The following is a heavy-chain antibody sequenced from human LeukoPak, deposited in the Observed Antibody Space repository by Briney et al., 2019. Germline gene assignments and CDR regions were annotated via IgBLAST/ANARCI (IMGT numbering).Heavy chain of an antibody. Sequence: GASVKVSCKAFGYTFTSNYMHWVRQAPGQGPEWMGVISPSGGSTTYAQKFQGRVTMTRDTSISTAYMELSRLRSDDTAVYYCARTTTLDYWGQGTLVTVSS. CDR2: ISPSGGST. V-gene: IGHV1-2*02. D-gene: IGHD4-17*01. CDR3: ARTTTLDY. CDR1: GYTFTSNY. J-gene: IGHJ4*02.